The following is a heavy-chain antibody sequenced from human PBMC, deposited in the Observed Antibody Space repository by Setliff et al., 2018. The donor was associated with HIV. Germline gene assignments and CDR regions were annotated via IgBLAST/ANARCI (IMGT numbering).Heavy chain of an antibody. CDR3: ARRLYSSEAFDP. Sequence: PGESLKISCKGSGYSFTSYWIGWVRQMPGKGLEWMGIIYPGDSHVRYSPSFQGQVAISADKSTSTAYLQWSSLKASDTAMYYCARRLYSSEAFDPWGQGTLVTVSS. D-gene: IGHD6-25*01. CDR1: GYSFTSYW. V-gene: IGHV5-51*01. J-gene: IGHJ5*02. CDR2: IYPGDSHV.